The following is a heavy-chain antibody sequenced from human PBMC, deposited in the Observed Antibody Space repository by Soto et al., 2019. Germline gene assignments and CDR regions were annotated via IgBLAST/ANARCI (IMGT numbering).Heavy chain of an antibody. CDR3: ANGRGSGWSVCNF. Sequence: PGGSLRLSCAASGFSFRNYAMSWVRQAPGKGLEWISTLTGSSSNTYYADSAKGRFAISRDNSRNTLYLQMHSLTAEDTAVYYCANGRGSGWSVCNFWGQGTLVTVSS. CDR2: LTGSSSNT. CDR1: GFSFRNYA. V-gene: IGHV3-23*01. J-gene: IGHJ4*02. D-gene: IGHD6-19*01.